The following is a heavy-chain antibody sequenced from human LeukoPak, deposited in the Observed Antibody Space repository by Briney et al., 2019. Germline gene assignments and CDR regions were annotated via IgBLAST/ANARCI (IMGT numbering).Heavy chain of an antibody. Sequence: SETLSLTCDVSGGFISSGGYYWSWIRQHPGKGLEWIGYIYYSGSTNYNPSLKSRVTISVDTSKNQFSLKLSSVTAADTAVYYCARPRIGSDAFDIWGQGTMVTVSS. CDR2: IYYSGST. CDR1: GGFISSGGYY. V-gene: IGHV4-61*08. CDR3: ARPRIGSDAFDI. D-gene: IGHD1-14*01. J-gene: IGHJ3*02.